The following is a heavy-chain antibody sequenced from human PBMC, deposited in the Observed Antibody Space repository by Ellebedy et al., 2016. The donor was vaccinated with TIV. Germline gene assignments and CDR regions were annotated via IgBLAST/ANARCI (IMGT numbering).Heavy chain of an antibody. CDR2: VKQDGSER. CDR1: GFTFSDYW. Sequence: GESLKISCAASGFTFSDYWMSWLRQAPGKGLEWVATVKQDGSERSSVDSVKGRFTVSRDNAKNSLYLQMNSLRAEDTAVYYCARSLYYGELGGWLDPWGQGTLVTVSS. J-gene: IGHJ5*02. CDR3: ARSLYYGELGGWLDP. V-gene: IGHV3-7*03. D-gene: IGHD3-10*01.